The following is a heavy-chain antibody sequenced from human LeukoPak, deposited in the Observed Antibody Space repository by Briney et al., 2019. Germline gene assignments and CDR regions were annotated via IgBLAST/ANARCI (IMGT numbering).Heavy chain of an antibody. CDR2: IIPIFGTA. CDR1: GCTFSSYA. J-gene: IGHJ4*02. D-gene: IGHD3-22*01. Sequence: GSSVKVSCKASGCTFSSYAISWVRQAPGQGLEWMGGIIPIFGTANYAQKFQGRVTITADESTSTAYMELSSLRSEDTAVYYCARDRVDSSGYYYYFDYWGQGTLVTVSS. V-gene: IGHV1-69*01. CDR3: ARDRVDSSGYYYYFDY.